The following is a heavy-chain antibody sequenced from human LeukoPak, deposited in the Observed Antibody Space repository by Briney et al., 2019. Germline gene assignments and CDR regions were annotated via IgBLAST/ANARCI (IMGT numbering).Heavy chain of an antibody. CDR2: ISYDGSNK. CDR1: GFTFSSYA. V-gene: IGHV3-30*04. Sequence: GGSLRLSCAASGFTFSSYAMHWVRQAPGKGLEWVAVISYDGSNKYYADSVKGRFTISRDNSKNTLYLQMNSLRAEDTAVYYCARARASGYDFSDYWGQGTLVTVSS. J-gene: IGHJ4*02. D-gene: IGHD5-12*01. CDR3: ARARASGYDFSDY.